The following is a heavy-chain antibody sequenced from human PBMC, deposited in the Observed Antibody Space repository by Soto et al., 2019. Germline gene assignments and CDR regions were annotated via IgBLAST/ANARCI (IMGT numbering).Heavy chain of an antibody. J-gene: IGHJ3*02. CDR2: IYQSGST. Sequence: TLSLTGAVSGGSLSSSAYSWSWIRQPPGKGLEWIGFIYQSGSTYYNPSLKSRVTMSLDRPKNQFSLKLSSVTAADTAVYYCARELLFYDSDGFSWDDAFDIWGQGTMVTVSS. V-gene: IGHV4-30-2*01. CDR3: ARELLFYDSDGFSWDDAFDI. D-gene: IGHD3-22*01. CDR1: GGSLSSSAYS.